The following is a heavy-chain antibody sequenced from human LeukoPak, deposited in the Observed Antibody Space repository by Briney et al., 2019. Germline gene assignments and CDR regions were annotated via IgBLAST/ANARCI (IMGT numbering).Heavy chain of an antibody. Sequence: GGTLRLSCAASGFTFSSHGMNWVRQAPGKGLEWVSGSSSIGGRTYYADSVKGRFTVTRDNSRNTLHLQMNSLRVEDTGVYYCAKDDAWGRFYHWGQGTLVTVSS. J-gene: IGHJ1*01. CDR2: SSSIGGRT. CDR1: GFTFSSHG. D-gene: IGHD3-16*01. V-gene: IGHV3-23*01. CDR3: AKDDAWGRFYH.